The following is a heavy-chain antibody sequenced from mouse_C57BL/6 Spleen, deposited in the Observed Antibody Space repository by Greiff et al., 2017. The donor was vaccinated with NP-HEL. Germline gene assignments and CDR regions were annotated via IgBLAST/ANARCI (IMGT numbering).Heavy chain of an antibody. CDR3: ARLPVTTVVAHWYFDV. D-gene: IGHD1-1*01. CDR2: ISNLAYSI. J-gene: IGHJ1*03. Sequence: EVHLVESGGGLVQPGGSLKLSCAASGFTFSDYGMAWVRQAPRKGPEWVAFISNLAYSIYYADTVTGRFTISRENAKNTLYLEMSSLRSEDTAMYYCARLPVTTVVAHWYFDVWGTGTTVTVSS. V-gene: IGHV5-15*01. CDR1: GFTFSDYG.